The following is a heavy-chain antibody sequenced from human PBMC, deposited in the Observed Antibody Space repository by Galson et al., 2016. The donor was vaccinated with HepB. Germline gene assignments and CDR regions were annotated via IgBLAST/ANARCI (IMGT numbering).Heavy chain of an antibody. CDR1: GYTFTNYG. Sequence: SVKVSCKASGYTFTNYGFSWVRQAPGQGLEWGGWISAYDGKTNYQQNLQGRVTLTTNTSTSTVYMELRGLRSDDTAVYYCAKDVLDLDFWIPINVLEIWGQGTMVTVSS. CDR2: ISAYDGKT. D-gene: IGHD3-3*01. V-gene: IGHV1-18*01. CDR3: AKDVLDLDFWIPINVLEI. J-gene: IGHJ3*02.